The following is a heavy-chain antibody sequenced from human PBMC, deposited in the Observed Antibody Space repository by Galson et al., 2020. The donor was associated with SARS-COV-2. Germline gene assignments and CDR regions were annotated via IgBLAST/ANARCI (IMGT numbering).Heavy chain of an antibody. CDR3: AREARYYDSSGYSYGMDV. D-gene: IGHD3-22*01. J-gene: IGHJ6*02. CDR2: IYYSGST. CDR1: GGSISSGGYY. Sequence: SETLSLTCTVSGGSISSGGYYWSWIRQHPGKGLEWTGYIYYSGSTYYNPSLKSRVTISVDPSKNQFSLKLSSVTAADTAVYYCAREARYYDSSGYSYGMDVWGQGTTVTVSS. V-gene: IGHV4-31*03.